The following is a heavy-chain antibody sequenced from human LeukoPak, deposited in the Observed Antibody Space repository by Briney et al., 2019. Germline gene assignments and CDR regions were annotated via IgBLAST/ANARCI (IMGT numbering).Heavy chain of an antibody. CDR2: IYTSGST. D-gene: IGHD6-19*01. CDR3: ARWGQWLVRAGDAFDI. Sequence: SETLSLTCTVSGGSISSYYWSWIRQPAGKGLEWIGRIYTSGSTNYNPSLKSRVTISVDTSKNQFSLKLSSVTAADTAVYYCARWGQWLVRAGDAFDIWGQGTMVTVSS. CDR1: GGSISSYY. V-gene: IGHV4-4*07. J-gene: IGHJ3*02.